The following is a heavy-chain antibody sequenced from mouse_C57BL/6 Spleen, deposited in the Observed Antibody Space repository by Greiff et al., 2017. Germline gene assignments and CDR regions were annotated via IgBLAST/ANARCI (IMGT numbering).Heavy chain of an antibody. V-gene: IGHV1-54*01. Sequence: QVQLKQSGAELVRPGTSVKVSCKASGYAFTNYLIEWVKQRPGQGLEWIGVINPGSGGTNYNEKFKGKATLTADKSSSTAYMQLSSLTSEDSAVYFCARGTMGNYDFDYWGQGTTLTVSS. CDR2: INPGSGGT. D-gene: IGHD2-1*01. CDR3: ARGTMGNYDFDY. J-gene: IGHJ2*01. CDR1: GYAFTNYL.